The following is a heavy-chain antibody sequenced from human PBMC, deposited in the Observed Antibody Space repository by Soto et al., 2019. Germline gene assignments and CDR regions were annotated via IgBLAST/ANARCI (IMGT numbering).Heavy chain of an antibody. CDR3: ARLDCSSTSCLYYYYMDV. CDR1: GGSFSGYY. Sequence: SETLSLTCAVYGGSFSGYYWSWIRQPPGKGLEWIGEINHSGSTNYNPSLKSRVTISVDTSKNQFSLKLSSVTAADAAVYYCARLDCSSTSCLYYYYMDVWGKGTTVTVSS. D-gene: IGHD2-2*01. CDR2: INHSGST. V-gene: IGHV4-34*01. J-gene: IGHJ6*03.